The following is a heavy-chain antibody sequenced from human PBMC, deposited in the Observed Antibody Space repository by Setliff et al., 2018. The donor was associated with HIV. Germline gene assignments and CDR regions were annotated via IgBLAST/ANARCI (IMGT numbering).Heavy chain of an antibody. V-gene: IGHV4-59*01. CDR1: GASISTDY. J-gene: IGHJ4*02. CDR3: ARGQSCTNGVCYQY. D-gene: IGHD2-8*01. CDR2: FYHSGST. Sequence: KPSETLSLTCTVSGASISTDYWSWIRQSPGKGLEWIGYFYHSGSTNYNPSLKSRVSISVDTSKNEFSLNLSSLTAADTAVYYCARGQSCTNGVCYQYWGQGTLVTVSS.